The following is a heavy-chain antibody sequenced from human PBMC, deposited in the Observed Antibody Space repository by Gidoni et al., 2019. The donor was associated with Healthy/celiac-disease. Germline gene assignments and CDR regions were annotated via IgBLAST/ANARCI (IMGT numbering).Heavy chain of an antibody. CDR2: INHRGST. Sequence: QVQLQPWGAGLLKPSETLSLTCAVYGGSFSGYSWSWLRQPPGKGLEWIWEINHRGSTNYSPSLKSRVTISVDTSKNQFSLKLSSVTAADTAVYYCARWRGPPYGAYYYYGMDVWGQGTTVTVSS. J-gene: IGHJ6*02. CDR3: ARWRGPPYGAYYYYGMDV. D-gene: IGHD4-17*01. V-gene: IGHV4-34*01. CDR1: GGSFSGYS.